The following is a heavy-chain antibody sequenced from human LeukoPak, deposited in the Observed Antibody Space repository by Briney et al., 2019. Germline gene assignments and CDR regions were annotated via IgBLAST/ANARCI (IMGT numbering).Heavy chain of an antibody. J-gene: IGHJ6*02. CDR1: GFTFGSYG. D-gene: IGHD6-19*01. V-gene: IGHV3-30*18. Sequence: GGSLRLSCAASGFTFGSYGMHWVRQAPGKGLEWVAVISYDGSNKYYADSVKGRFTISRDNSKNTLYLQMNSLRAEDTAVYYCAKDSSIAVEYYYYGMDVWGQGTTVTVSS. CDR2: ISYDGSNK. CDR3: AKDSSIAVEYYYYGMDV.